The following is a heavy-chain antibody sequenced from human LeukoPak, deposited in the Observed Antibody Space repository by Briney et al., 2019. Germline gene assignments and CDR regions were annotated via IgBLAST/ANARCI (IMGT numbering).Heavy chain of an antibody. CDR2: IWYDGSNK. CDR3: ARGGPYCSGGSCYLFDY. Sequence: GGSLRLSCAASGFTFSSYGMHRVRQAPGKGLEWVAVIWYDGSNKYYADSVKGRFTISRDNSKNTLYLQMNSLRAEDTAVYYCARGGPYCSGGSCYLFDYWGQGTLVTVSS. D-gene: IGHD2-15*01. J-gene: IGHJ4*02. CDR1: GFTFSSYG. V-gene: IGHV3-33*01.